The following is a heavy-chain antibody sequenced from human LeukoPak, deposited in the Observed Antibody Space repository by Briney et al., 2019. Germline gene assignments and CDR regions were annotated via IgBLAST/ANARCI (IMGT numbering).Heavy chain of an antibody. Sequence: GESLKISCKGSGYSFTSYWIGWVRQLPGKGLEWMGIIYPGDSDTRYSPSFQGQVTISADKSISTAYLQWSSLKASDTAMYYCARHGRSGLWFGELLFAGQIDYWGQGTLVTVSS. CDR1: GYSFTSYW. D-gene: IGHD3-10*01. CDR3: ARHGRSGLWFGELLFAGQIDY. J-gene: IGHJ4*02. V-gene: IGHV5-51*01. CDR2: IYPGDSDT.